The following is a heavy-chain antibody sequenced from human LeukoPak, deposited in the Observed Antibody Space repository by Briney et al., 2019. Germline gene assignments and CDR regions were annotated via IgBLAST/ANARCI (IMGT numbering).Heavy chain of an antibody. Sequence: ASVKVSCKASGYTFTSYAMNWVRQAPGQGLEWMGWIKTNTGNPTNAQGFTGRFVFSLDTSVSTAYLQISSLKAEDTAVYYCASVGGFGDPNYDGIDVWGQGTTVTVSS. CDR1: GYTFTSYA. CDR3: ASVGGFGDPNYDGIDV. D-gene: IGHD3-10*01. J-gene: IGHJ6*02. CDR2: IKTNTGNP. V-gene: IGHV7-4-1*02.